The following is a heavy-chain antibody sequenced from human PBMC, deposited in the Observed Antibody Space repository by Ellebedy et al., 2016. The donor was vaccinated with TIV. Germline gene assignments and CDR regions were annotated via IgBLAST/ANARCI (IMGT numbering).Heavy chain of an antibody. CDR3: ARAGSPGSVDY. Sequence: GESLKISCAASGFTFSNYYMTSIRQAPGKGLEWISYISIDGGAIYYADSVKGRFTISRDNAAHSLYLQINSLRADDTAVYYCARAGSPGSVDYWGQGTPITVSS. V-gene: IGHV3-11*01. J-gene: IGHJ4*02. D-gene: IGHD3-10*01. CDR1: GFTFSNYY. CDR2: ISIDGGAI.